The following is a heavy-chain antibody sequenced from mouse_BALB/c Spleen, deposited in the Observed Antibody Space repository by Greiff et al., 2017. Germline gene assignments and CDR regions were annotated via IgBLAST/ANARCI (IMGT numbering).Heavy chain of an antibody. V-gene: IGHV3-1*02. J-gene: IGHJ3*01. CDR1: GYSITSGYS. CDR3: ARSGDGGFFAY. CDR2: IHYSGST. Sequence: EVQLVESGPDLVKPSQSLSLTCTVTGYSITSGYSWHWIRQFPGNKLEWMGYIHYSGSTNYNPSLKSRISITRDTSKNQFFLQLNSVTTEDTATYCCARSGDGGFFAYWGQGTLVTVSA. D-gene: IGHD3-2*02.